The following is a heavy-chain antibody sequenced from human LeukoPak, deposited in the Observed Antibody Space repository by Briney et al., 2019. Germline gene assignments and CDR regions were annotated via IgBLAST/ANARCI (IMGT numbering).Heavy chain of an antibody. V-gene: IGHV3-74*01. J-gene: IGHJ4*02. Sequence: GGSLRLSCAASGFSFNGFWMHWVRQTPGKGLVWVSRIRGDGYDTYYADSVKGRFTISRDNSKNTLYLQMNSLRAEDTAVYYCAKDHDSSGYYDYWGQGTLVTVSS. CDR2: IRGDGYDT. D-gene: IGHD3-22*01. CDR3: AKDHDSSGYYDY. CDR1: GFSFNGFW.